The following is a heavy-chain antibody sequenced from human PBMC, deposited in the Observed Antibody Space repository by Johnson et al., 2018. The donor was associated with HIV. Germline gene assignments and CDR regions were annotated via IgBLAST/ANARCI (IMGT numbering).Heavy chain of an antibody. V-gene: IGHV3-30*02. CDR2: IRYDGSNK. CDR3: TRDLRTRAFDI. Sequence: VQLVESGGGVVQPGGSLRLSCAASGFTFSSYGMHWVRQAPGKGLEWVAFIRYDGSNKYYADSVKGRFTISRDNSKNTLYLQMNSLIVGDTAVYFCTRDLRTRAFDIWGQGTMVTVSS. D-gene: IGHD1-1*01. CDR1: GFTFSSYG. J-gene: IGHJ3*02.